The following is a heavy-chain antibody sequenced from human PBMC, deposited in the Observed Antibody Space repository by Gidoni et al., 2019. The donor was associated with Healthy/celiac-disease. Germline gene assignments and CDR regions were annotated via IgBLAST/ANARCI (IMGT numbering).Heavy chain of an antibody. J-gene: IGHJ4*02. Sequence: EVQLVASGGGLVQRGRSLRHSWTETGFTIGVYAMSWVRQAPGKGLGWVGFIRSKAYGGPTEYAASGKVRFTISRDDSKSIAYLQMNSLKTEDTAVYYCTRARLLYFDWFATYDYWGQGTLVTVSS. V-gene: IGHV3-49*04. CDR3: TRARLLYFDWFATYDY. CDR1: GFTIGVYA. D-gene: IGHD3-9*01. CDR2: IRSKAYGGPT.